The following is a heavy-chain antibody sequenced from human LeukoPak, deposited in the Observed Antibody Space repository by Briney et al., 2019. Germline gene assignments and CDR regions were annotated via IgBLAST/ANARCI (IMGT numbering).Heavy chain of an antibody. J-gene: IGHJ6*03. Sequence: GGSLRLSCAASGFTVNSNYMSWVRQAPGEGLEWVSVIYSGGSTYYADSVKGRFTISRDNSKNTLYLQMNSLRAEDTAVYYCAAVAGYYYYMDVWGKGTTVTISS. D-gene: IGHD4-23*01. CDR3: AAVAGYYYYMDV. CDR2: IYSGGST. CDR1: GFTVNSNY. V-gene: IGHV3-66*01.